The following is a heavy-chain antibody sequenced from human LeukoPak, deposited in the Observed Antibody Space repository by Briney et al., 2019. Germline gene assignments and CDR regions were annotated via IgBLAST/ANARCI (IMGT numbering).Heavy chain of an antibody. Sequence: SETLSLTCTVSGGSISSYYWSWIRQPPGKGLEWIGYIYYSGSTNYNTSLKSRVTISVDTSKNQFSLKLSSVTAADTAVYYCARAVSSRTNLYFDLWGRGTLVTVSS. CDR3: ARAVSSRTNLYFDL. CDR2: IYYSGST. J-gene: IGHJ2*01. V-gene: IGHV4-59*01. D-gene: IGHD2-2*01. CDR1: GGSISSYY.